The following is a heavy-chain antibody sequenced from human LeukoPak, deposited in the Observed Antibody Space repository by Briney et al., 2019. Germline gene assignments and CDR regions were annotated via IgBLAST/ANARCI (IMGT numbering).Heavy chain of an antibody. CDR2: IWYDGSNK. CDR1: GFTFSSYG. CDR3: ARANYDILTGHKRDYFDY. Sequence: GRSLRLSCAASGFTFSSYGMHWVRQAPGKGLEWVAVIWYDGSNKYYADSVKGQFTISRDNSKNTLYLQMNSLRAEDTAVYYCARANYDILTGHKRDYFDYWGQGTLVTVSS. D-gene: IGHD3-9*01. J-gene: IGHJ4*02. V-gene: IGHV3-33*01.